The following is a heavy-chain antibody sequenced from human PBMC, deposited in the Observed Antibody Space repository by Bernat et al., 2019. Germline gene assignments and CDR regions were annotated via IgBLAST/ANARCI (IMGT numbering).Heavy chain of an antibody. CDR1: GFTFSSYG. V-gene: IGHV3-30*18. CDR2: ISYDGSNK. Sequence: QVQLVESGGGVVQPGRSLGLSCAASGFTFSSYGMHWVRQAPGKGLEWVAVISYDGSNKYYADSVKGRFTISRDNSKNTLYLQMNSLRAEDTAVYYCAKERYGMDVWGQGTTVTVSS. J-gene: IGHJ6*02. CDR3: AKERYGMDV.